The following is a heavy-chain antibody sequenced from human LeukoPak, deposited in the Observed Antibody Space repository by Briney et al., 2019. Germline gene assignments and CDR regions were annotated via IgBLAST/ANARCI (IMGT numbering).Heavy chain of an antibody. CDR2: IWSDGNNQ. CDR3: ARDLGARSP. CDR1: GFSFRDYG. D-gene: IGHD4-17*01. Sequence: GGSLRLSCVASGFSFRDYGIHWVRRAPGKGLEWVAAIWSDGNNQYYTDSVKGRFTISRDNSKNTAYLEMNSLRDEDTAVYYCARDLGARSPWGQGTLVTVSS. J-gene: IGHJ5*02. V-gene: IGHV3-33*01.